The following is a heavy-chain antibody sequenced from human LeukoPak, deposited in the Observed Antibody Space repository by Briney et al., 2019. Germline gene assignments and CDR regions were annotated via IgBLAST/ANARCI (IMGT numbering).Heavy chain of an antibody. V-gene: IGHV4-39*07. CDR2: IYYGGST. CDR3: ARNTAMADGVDY. CDR1: SGSISSSSYY. J-gene: IGHJ4*02. D-gene: IGHD5-18*01. Sequence: PSETLSLTCTVSSGSISSSSYYWGWIRQPPGKGLEWIGSIYYGGSTYYNPSLKSRVTISVDRSKNQFSLKLSSVTAADTAVYYCARNTAMADGVDYWGQGTLVTVSS.